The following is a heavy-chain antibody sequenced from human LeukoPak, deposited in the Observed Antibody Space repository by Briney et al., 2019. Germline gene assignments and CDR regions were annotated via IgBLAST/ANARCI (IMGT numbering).Heavy chain of an antibody. J-gene: IGHJ4*02. CDR2: INGGGSGT. D-gene: IGHD6-13*01. Sequence: GGSLRLSCAASGFTFSNNAMHWVRQAPGKGLEWVSAINGGGSGTFYADSVKGRFTISRDNSKNALYLQMNSLRAEDTAVYYCAKDPPYSSSWYRDYWGQGTLVTVSS. CDR3: AKDPPYSSSWYRDY. V-gene: IGHV3-23*01. CDR1: GFTFSNNA.